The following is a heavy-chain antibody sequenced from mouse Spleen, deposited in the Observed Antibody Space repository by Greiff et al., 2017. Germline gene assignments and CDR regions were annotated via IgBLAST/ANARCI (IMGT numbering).Heavy chain of an antibody. V-gene: IGHV1-42*01. D-gene: IGHD2-10*01. CDR1: GYSFTGYY. CDR3: ARRGRLLAPYSYYSMDY. CDR2: INPSTGGT. J-gene: IGHJ4*01. Sequence: EVLLVESGPELVKPGASVKISCKASGYSFTGYYMNWVKQSPEKSLEWIGEINPSTGGTTYNQKFKAKATLTVDTTSSTAYMQLKSLTSEDSAVYYCARRGRLLAPYSYYSMDYWGQGTSVTVSS.